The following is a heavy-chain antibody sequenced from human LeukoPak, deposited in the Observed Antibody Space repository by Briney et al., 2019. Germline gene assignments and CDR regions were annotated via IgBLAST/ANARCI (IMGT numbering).Heavy chain of an antibody. CDR2: IIPIFGTA. CDR3: ASTTAAGPRLEYYYYMDV. Sequence: SVKVSCKASGGTFSSYAISWVRQAPGQGLEWMGGIIPIFGTANYAQKFQGRVTITADESTSTAYMELSSLRSEDTAVYYCASTTAAGPRLEYYYYMDVWGKGTTVTVSS. J-gene: IGHJ6*03. CDR1: GGTFSSYA. D-gene: IGHD6-13*01. V-gene: IGHV1-69*01.